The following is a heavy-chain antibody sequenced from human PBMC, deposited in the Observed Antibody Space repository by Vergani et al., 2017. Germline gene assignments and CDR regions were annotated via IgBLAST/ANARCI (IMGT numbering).Heavy chain of an antibody. V-gene: IGHV7-4-1*02. D-gene: IGHD2-15*01. J-gene: IGHJ4*02. CDR3: VKVVY. CDR2: INTKTGVS. CDR1: GYVFTSYG. Sequence: QVQLVQSGSELKKPGASVKVSCKASGYVFTSYGMNWVRQAPGQGLEWMGWINTKTGVSTYAQAFTGRFVFSLDTAVNTAYLQSNSLKTVDTAVYYCVKVVYWGKGTLVSVSS.